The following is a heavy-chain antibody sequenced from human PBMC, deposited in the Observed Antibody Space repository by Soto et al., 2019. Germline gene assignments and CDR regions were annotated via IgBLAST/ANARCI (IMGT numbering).Heavy chain of an antibody. V-gene: IGHV2-5*02. D-gene: IGHD3-16*01. CDR1: GFSLTTRGVG. CDR3: AHIPNYYQYDWFDP. Sequence: QITLKESGPTLVKPTQTLTLTCTFSGFSLTTRGVGVGWIRQPPGKALECLALIYWDDDKRYSPSLQSRLSITNDTSKIQVVLTMTNVDPVDTATYYCAHIPNYYQYDWFDPWGQGPLVSVSS. CDR2: IYWDDDK. J-gene: IGHJ5*02.